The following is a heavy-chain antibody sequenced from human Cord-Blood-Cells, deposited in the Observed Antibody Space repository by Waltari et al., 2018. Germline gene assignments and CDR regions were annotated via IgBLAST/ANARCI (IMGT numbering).Heavy chain of an antibody. CDR3: AHRRAARQTYYFDY. D-gene: IGHD6-6*01. J-gene: IGHJ4*02. CDR1: GFSLSTSGAG. CDR2: IYSDDDK. Sequence: QITLKESGPTLVKPTQTLPLTSPFSGFSLSTSGAGVGWLRQPPGKALEWLARIYSDDDKRYSPSLNSRLTITKDTSKNQVVLTMTNMDPVDTATYYCAHRRAARQTYYFDYWGQGTLVTVSS. V-gene: IGHV2-5*02.